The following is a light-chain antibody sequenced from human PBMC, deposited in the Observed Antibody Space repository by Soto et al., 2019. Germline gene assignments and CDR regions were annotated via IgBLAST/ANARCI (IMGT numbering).Light chain of an antibody. V-gene: IGLV2-14*01. CDR3: SSYTSSSTLYV. CDR2: DVS. CDR1: SSDVGGYNY. Sequence: QSVLTQPASVSGSPGQSLTISFTGTSSDVGGYNYVSWYQQHPGKAPKLMIYDVSNRPSGVSNRFSGSKSGNTASLTISGLQAEDEADYYCSSYTSSSTLYVFGTGT. J-gene: IGLJ1*01.